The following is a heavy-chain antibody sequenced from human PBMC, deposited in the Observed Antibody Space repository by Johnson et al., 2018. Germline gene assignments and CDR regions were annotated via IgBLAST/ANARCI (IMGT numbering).Heavy chain of an antibody. Sequence: VQLVESGGGLVKPGGSLRLSCAASGFTFSNAWMNWVRQAPGKGLEWVGRIKSKTVGGTTDYAAPVKGRFTISRDDSKNTLYMQMNSLKTEDTAVYYCARDQRPYSSGWYVDVFDIWGQGTMVTVSS. CDR1: GFTFSNAW. CDR3: ARDQRPYSSGWYVDVFDI. V-gene: IGHV3-15*07. CDR2: IKSKTVGGTT. D-gene: IGHD6-19*01. J-gene: IGHJ3*02.